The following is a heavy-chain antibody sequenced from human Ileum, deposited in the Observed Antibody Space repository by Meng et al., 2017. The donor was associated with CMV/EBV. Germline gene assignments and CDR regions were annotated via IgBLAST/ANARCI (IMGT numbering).Heavy chain of an antibody. CDR2: IYWDDDK. V-gene: IGHV2-5*02. CDR1: GFSLSNNTVG. D-gene: IGHD6-19*01. Sequence: NLEASVSPRFQPNPTRTPTCNVSGFSLSNNTVGVAWIPQPPGKALEWLALIYWDDDKRYSPSLKSRLTITKDTSKNQVVLTMTNMDPVDTATYYCAHIPRGYTGGWGYFDYWGQGTLVTVSS. CDR3: AHIPRGYTGGWGYFDY. J-gene: IGHJ4*02.